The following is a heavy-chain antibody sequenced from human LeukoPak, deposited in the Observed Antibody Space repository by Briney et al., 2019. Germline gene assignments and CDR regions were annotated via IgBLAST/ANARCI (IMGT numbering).Heavy chain of an antibody. V-gene: IGHV4-59*01. J-gene: IGHJ4*02. CDR2: IYYSGST. CDR3: ARGGGYLYYFDY. CDR1: GGSISSYY. Sequence: SETLSLTCTVSGGSISSYYWSWIRQPPGKGLEWVGYIYYSGSTNYNPSLKSRVTISVDTSKNQFSLKLSSVTAADTAVYYCARGGGYLYYFDYWGQGTLVTVSS. D-gene: IGHD5-12*01.